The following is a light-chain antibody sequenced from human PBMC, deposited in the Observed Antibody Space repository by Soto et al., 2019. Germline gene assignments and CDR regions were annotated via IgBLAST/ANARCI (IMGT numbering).Light chain of an antibody. CDR1: SGEVGGYNH. J-gene: IGLJ1*01. CDR2: EVS. V-gene: IGLV2-14*01. CDR3: ISYTGSSTSFV. Sequence: QSALTQPASVSGSPGQSITTSCAGTSGEVGGYNHVAWYQQHPGKAPKLMIYEVSKRPSGVSNRFSGSKSGNTASLNISGLQAEDEADYYCISYTGSSTSFVFGTGTKVTVL.